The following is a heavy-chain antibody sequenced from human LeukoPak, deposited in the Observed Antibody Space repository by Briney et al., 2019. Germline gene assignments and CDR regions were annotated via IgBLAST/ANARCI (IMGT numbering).Heavy chain of an antibody. V-gene: IGHV1-18*04. CDR3: ARARPYSSSSNWFDP. CDR1: GYTFTSYG. CDR2: ISAYNGNT. Sequence: GASVKVSCKASGYTFTSYGISWVRQAPGQGLEWMGWISAYNGNTNYAQKLQGRVTMTTDTSTSTAYMELRSLRSDDTAVYYCARARPYSSSSNWFDPWGQGTLVTVSS. D-gene: IGHD6-13*01. J-gene: IGHJ5*02.